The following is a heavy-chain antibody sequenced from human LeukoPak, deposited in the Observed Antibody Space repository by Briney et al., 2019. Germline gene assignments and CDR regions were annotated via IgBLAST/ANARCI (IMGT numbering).Heavy chain of an antibody. D-gene: IGHD2/OR15-2a*01. Sequence: PGGSLRLSCAASGFIFTSYTMNWVRQAPGKGLEWVSYITSSSSTIYYADSVKGRFTMSRDNAENSLYLQMSSLRAEDTAVYYCARNFDSWGQGTLVTVSS. J-gene: IGHJ4*02. CDR2: ITSSSSTI. CDR3: ARNFDS. CDR1: GFIFTSYT. V-gene: IGHV3-48*01.